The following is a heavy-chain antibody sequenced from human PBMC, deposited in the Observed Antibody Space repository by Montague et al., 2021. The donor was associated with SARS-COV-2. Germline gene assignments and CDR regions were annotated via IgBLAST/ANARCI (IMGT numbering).Heavy chain of an antibody. D-gene: IGHD6-13*01. CDR2: IYYSGST. CDR1: GGSISSYY. J-gene: IGHJ6*02. Sequence: SKTLSLTCTVSGGSISSYYWSWIRQPPGKGLEWIGYIYYSGSTNYNPSXXSRVTISVDTSKNQFSLKLSSVTAADTAVYYCARDLVERSSWGTYYYYGMDVWGQGTTVTVSS. V-gene: IGHV4-59*01. CDR3: ARDLVERSSWGTYYYYGMDV.